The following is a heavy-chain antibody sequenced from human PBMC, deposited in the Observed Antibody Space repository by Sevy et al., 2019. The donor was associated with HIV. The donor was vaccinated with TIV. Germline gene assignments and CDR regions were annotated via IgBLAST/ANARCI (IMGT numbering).Heavy chain of an antibody. Sequence: SETLSLTCTVSGDSFSNYYWSWIRQSPGEGLEWIGYIYHNGSTNFNRSLKRRVTISVYTSKNQFSLKLNSVTAADTAVYYCARGKVLFDYWGQGTLVTVSS. CDR2: IYHNGST. CDR1: GDSFSNYY. J-gene: IGHJ4*02. CDR3: ARGKVLFDY. V-gene: IGHV4-59*01. D-gene: IGHD3-10*01.